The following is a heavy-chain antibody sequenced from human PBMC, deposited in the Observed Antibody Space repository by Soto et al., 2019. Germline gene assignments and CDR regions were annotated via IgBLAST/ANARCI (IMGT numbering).Heavy chain of an antibody. D-gene: IGHD2-21*02. J-gene: IGHJ3*02. Sequence: QVQLVESGGGVVQPGRSLRLSCAASGFTFSSYAMHWVRQAPGKGLEWVAVISYDGSNKYYADSVKGRFTISGDNSKNTLYLQMNSLRAEDTAVYYCARDGSSYCGGDCYHAFDIWGQGTMVTVSS. CDR2: ISYDGSNK. V-gene: IGHV3-30-3*01. CDR3: ARDGSSYCGGDCYHAFDI. CDR1: GFTFSSYA.